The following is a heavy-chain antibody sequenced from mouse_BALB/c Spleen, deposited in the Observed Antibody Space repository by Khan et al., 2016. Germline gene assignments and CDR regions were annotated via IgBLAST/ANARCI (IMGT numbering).Heavy chain of an antibody. J-gene: IGHJ2*01. CDR2: IWAGGST. Sequence: QVQLKESGPGLVAPSQSLSITCTVSGFSLTSYGVHWVRQPPGKGLEWLGVIWAGGSTNSNSALMSRLSISKDNSKSQVFLKLNSLQTDDTAMYYCARDLQYFGVRSFDYWGQGTKLTVSS. CDR3: ARDLQYFGVRSFDY. CDR1: GFSLTSYG. V-gene: IGHV2-9*02.